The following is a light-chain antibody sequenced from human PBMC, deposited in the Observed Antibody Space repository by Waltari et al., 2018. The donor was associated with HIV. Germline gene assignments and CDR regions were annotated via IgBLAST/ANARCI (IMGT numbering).Light chain of an antibody. J-gene: IGLJ1*01. CDR3: QSFDSSLSGYV. CDR1: RSNIGAGLD. CDR2: GSV. V-gene: IGLV1-40*01. Sequence: QSVLTQPPSVSGAPGQRVTISCTGSRSNIGAGLDVHRYQQLPGTPPKLLIYGSVNRPSGVPDRFSGSRSGSSASLAITGLQADDEADYYCQSFDSSLSGYVFGIGTKVTVL.